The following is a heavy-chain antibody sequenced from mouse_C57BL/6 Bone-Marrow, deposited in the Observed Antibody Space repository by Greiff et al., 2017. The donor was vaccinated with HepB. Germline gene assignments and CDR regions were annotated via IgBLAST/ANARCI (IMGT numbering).Heavy chain of an antibody. J-gene: IGHJ3*01. Sequence: QVQLPPSGAELARPGASVKLSCKASGYPFTRYGISWVKQSTGQGLEWIGEIYPRSGNTYYTEKFKGKATLTADKSSSTAYMELRSLTSEDSAVYFCARDWEKAYWGQGTLVTVSA. CDR3: ARDWEKAY. V-gene: IGHV1-81*01. CDR2: IYPRSGNT. CDR1: GYPFTRYG. D-gene: IGHD4-1*01.